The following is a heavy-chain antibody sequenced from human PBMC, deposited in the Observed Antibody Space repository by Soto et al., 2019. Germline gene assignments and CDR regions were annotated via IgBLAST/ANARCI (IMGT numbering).Heavy chain of an antibody. V-gene: IGHV3-74*01. CDR1: GFTFSSYW. CDR3: GRDGHDSDDLED. D-gene: IGHD3-3*01. J-gene: IGHJ4*02. CDR2: LNSDGSDT. Sequence: PGGSLRLSCAASGFTFSSYWMHWVRQAPGKGLLWVSRLNSDGSDTSYADSVKGRFTISRDNAKNTLYLQMNSLRAEDTAVYYYGRDGHDSDDLEDWRQGAQVSVSA.